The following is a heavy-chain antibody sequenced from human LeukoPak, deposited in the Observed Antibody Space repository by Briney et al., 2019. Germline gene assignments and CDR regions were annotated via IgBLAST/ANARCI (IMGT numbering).Heavy chain of an antibody. CDR1: GDSISGYY. CDR2: IYSSGST. Sequence: PSETLSLTCTVSGDSISGYYWSWIRQPPGKGLEWIGFIYSSGSTNYNPSLKSRVTISVDTSKNQFSLKLSSVTAADTAVYYCARWSSGYYNYFDYWGQGTLVTVSS. CDR3: ARWSSGYYNYFDY. D-gene: IGHD3-22*01. J-gene: IGHJ4*02. V-gene: IGHV4-59*01.